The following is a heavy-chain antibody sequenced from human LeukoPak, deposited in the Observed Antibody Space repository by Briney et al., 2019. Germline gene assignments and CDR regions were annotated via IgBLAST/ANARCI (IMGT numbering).Heavy chain of an antibody. J-gene: IGHJ5*02. V-gene: IGHV1-69*13. Sequence: GASVKVSCKASGGTFSSYAISWVRQAPGQGLEWMGGIFPIFNTANYAQKFQGKVTITADVSTSTAYMELSSLKSEDTAVYYCAGVGATTSTEFDPWGQGTLVTVSS. CDR2: IFPIFNTA. CDR1: GGTFSSYA. CDR3: AGVGATTSTEFDP. D-gene: IGHD1-26*01.